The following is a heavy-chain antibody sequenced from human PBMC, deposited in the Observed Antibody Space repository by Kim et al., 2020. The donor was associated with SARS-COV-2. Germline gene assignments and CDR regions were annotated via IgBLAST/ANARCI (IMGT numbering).Heavy chain of an antibody. D-gene: IGHD6-13*01. J-gene: IGHJ5*02. Sequence: SETLSLTCTVSGGSISSYYWSWIRQPPGKGLEWIGYIYYSGSTNYNPSLKSRVTISVDTSKNQFSLKLSSVTAADTAVYYCARGLSSWLHPESWFDPWG. CDR2: IYYSGST. V-gene: IGHV4-59*13. CDR3: ARGLSSWLHPESWFDP. CDR1: GGSISSYY.